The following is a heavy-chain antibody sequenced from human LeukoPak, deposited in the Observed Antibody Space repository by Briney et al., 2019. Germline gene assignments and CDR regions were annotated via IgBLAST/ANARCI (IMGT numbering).Heavy chain of an antibody. D-gene: IGHD6-19*01. V-gene: IGHV1-69*13. CDR3: AKDGSIAVAGTFRYYYYCMDV. J-gene: IGHJ6*03. CDR1: GGTFSSYA. Sequence: ASVKVSCKASGGTFSSYAISWVRQAPGQGLEWMGGIIPIFGTANYAQKFQGRVTITADESTSTAYMELSSLRAEDTAVYYCAKDGSIAVAGTFRYYYYCMDVWGKGTTVTISS. CDR2: IIPIFGTA.